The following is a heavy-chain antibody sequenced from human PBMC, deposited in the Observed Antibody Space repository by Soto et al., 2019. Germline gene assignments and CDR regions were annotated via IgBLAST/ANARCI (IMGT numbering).Heavy chain of an antibody. Sequence: QVQLQESGPGLVKPSQTLSLTCTVSGGSISSGGYYWSWIRQHPGKGLEWIGYIYYSGSTYYNPSLKSRVTISVDASKNQFSLKLSSVTAADTAVYYCARLGSGYYHFDYWGQGTLVTVSS. CDR2: IYYSGST. CDR1: GGSISSGGYY. D-gene: IGHD3-22*01. J-gene: IGHJ4*02. CDR3: ARLGSGYYHFDY. V-gene: IGHV4-31*03.